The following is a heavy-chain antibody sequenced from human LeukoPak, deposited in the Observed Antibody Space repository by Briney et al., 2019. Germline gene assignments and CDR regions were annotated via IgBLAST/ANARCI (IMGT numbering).Heavy chain of an antibody. D-gene: IGHD3-22*01. Sequence: PSETLSLTCTVSGGSISSYYWSWLRQPAGKGLEWIGRIYTSGSTNYNPSLKSRVTMSVDTSKNQFSLKLSSVTAADTAVYYCAREVKYYYDSSGRTPGHYYYMDVWGKGTTVTVSS. CDR2: IYTSGST. V-gene: IGHV4-4*07. CDR1: GGSISSYY. J-gene: IGHJ6*03. CDR3: AREVKYYYDSSGRTPGHYYYMDV.